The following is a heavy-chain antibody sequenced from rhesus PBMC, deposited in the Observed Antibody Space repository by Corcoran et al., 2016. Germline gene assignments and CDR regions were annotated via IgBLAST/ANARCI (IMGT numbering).Heavy chain of an antibody. CDR2: ISYHGKTI. V-gene: IGHV3-136*01. D-gene: IGHD6-25*01. CDR3: TRDRWGGSFDY. Sequence: EVQLVESGGGLVQPGGSLRLSCAASGFTFSSYDMSWVRQAPGKGLEWVSYISYHGKTIYYAYSVKGRFTISRDNAKNSLSMQMSSLRAEDTAVYYCTRDRWGGSFDYWGQGVLVTVSS. CDR1: GFTFSSYD. J-gene: IGHJ4*01.